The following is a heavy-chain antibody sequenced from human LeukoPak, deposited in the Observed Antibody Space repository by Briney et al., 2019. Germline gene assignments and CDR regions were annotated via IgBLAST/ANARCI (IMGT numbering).Heavy chain of an antibody. J-gene: IGHJ5*02. CDR2: INPNSGGT. CDR3: ARDLEL. Sequence: ASVKVSCKSSGYTFTDYYIHWVRQAPGQGLEWMGWINPNSGGTNYAQNFQGRVTMTRDKSISTAYMELSRLRSDDTAVYYCARDLELWGQGTLVAVSS. CDR1: GYTFTDYY. V-gene: IGHV1-2*02.